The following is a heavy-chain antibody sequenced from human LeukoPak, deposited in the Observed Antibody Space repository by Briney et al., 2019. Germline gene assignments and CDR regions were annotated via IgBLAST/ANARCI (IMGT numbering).Heavy chain of an antibody. J-gene: IGHJ4*02. V-gene: IGHV3-21*01. CDR3: ARLAVAGD. CDR1: GFTSSIYN. D-gene: IGHD6-19*01. CDR2: ISSSSYI. Sequence: GGSLRLSCAASGFTSSIYNMNWVRQAPGKGLEWVSSISSSSYIYYADSVKGRFTISRDNAKNSLYLQMNSLRAEDTAVYYCARLAVAGDWGQGTLVTVSS.